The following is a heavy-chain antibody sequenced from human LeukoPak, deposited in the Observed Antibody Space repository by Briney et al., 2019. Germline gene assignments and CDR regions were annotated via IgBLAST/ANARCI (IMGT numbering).Heavy chain of an antibody. CDR3: ARGYDSGWPHYYYGMDV. CDR2: INPDSGGT. V-gene: IGHV1-2*02. CDR1: GYSFTGYY. D-gene: IGHD6-19*01. Sequence: ASVKVSCKASGYSFTGYYIHWVRQAPGQGLEWLGWINPDSGGTNFAQKFQGRVTMTRDTSISTGFMHLSGLRSDDTAVYYCARGYDSGWPHYYYGMDVWGQRTTVTVSS. J-gene: IGHJ6*02.